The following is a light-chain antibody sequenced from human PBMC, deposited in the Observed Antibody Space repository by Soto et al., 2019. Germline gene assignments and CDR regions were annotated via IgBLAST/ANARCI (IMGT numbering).Light chain of an antibody. CDR3: VLYMGSGIHWV. J-gene: IGLJ3*02. CDR2: STN. Sequence: QTVVTQEPSFSVSPGGTGTLTCGLSSGSVSTSYYPSLYQQTPGQAPRTLIYSTNTRSSGVPDRFSGSILGNKAALTITWAQADDESDYYCVLYMGSGIHWVFGGGTKLTVL. CDR1: SGSVSTSYY. V-gene: IGLV8-61*01.